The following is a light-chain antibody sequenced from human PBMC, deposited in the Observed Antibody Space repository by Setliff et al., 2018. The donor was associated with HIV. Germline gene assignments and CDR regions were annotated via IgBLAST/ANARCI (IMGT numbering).Light chain of an antibody. CDR3: QSYDSSLSGYV. CDR1: SSNIGAGFD. Sequence: QSVLTQPPSVSGAPGQRVTISCTGSSSNIGAGFDVHWYQQFPGTAPKLLIYSFTNRPSGVPDRFSGSKSGTSASLAIAGLQAKDEADYYCQSYDSSLSGYVFGTGTKVTV. CDR2: SFT. J-gene: IGLJ1*01. V-gene: IGLV1-40*01.